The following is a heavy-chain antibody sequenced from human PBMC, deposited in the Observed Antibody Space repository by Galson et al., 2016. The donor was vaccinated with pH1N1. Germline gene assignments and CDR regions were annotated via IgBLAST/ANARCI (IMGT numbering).Heavy chain of an antibody. CDR3: ARQNDYGDYRGDAFDI. CDR1: GYSFSTYW. Sequence: QSGAEVKKPGESLKISCKGTGYSFSTYWIAWVRQMPGEGLEWMGIIYPGDSDTRYSPSFQGQVTISADKSINIVYLELSSLKASDTATYYCARQNDYGDYRGDAFDIGGQGTLVTVSS. V-gene: IGHV5-51*01. J-gene: IGHJ3*02. CDR2: IYPGDSDT. D-gene: IGHD4-17*01.